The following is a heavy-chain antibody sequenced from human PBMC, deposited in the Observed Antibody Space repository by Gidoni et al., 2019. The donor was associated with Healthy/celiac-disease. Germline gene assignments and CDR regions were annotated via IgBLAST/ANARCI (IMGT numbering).Heavy chain of an antibody. Sequence: QVQLQQWGAGLLKPSETLSLTCAVYGGSFSGYYWSWIRQPPGKGLEWIGEINHSGSTNYNPSLKSRVTISVDTSKNQFSLKLSSVTAADTAVYYCARERRATYYYDSSGYLKRYYFDYWGQGTLVTVSS. CDR3: ARERRATYYYDSSGYLKRYYFDY. D-gene: IGHD3-22*01. CDR1: GGSFSGYY. V-gene: IGHV4-34*01. J-gene: IGHJ4*02. CDR2: INHSGST.